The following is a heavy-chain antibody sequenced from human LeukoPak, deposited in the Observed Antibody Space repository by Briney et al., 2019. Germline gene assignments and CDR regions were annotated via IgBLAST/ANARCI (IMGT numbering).Heavy chain of an antibody. Sequence: GRSLRLSCRASGFTFRSFGMNWVRQAPGKGLEWVAVIWYDGRNKYYADSVKGRFTISRDNSKNTLYLQMNSLRADDTAVYYCARDYSQQLVGRHFDFWGQGTLVTVSS. CDR1: GFTFRSFG. V-gene: IGHV3-33*08. CDR3: ARDYSQQLVGRHFDF. D-gene: IGHD6-13*01. J-gene: IGHJ4*02. CDR2: IWYDGRNK.